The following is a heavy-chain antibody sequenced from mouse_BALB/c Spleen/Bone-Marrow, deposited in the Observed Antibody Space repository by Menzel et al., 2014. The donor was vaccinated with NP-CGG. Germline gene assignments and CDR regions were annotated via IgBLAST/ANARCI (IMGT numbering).Heavy chain of an antibody. D-gene: IGHD2-4*01. J-gene: IGHJ1*01. V-gene: IGHV3-8*02. CDR2: ISYSGST. CDR1: GDSITSGY. Sequence: VQLQQPGPSLVKPSQTLSLPCSVTGDSITSGYWNWIRKFPGNKLEYMGYISYSGSTYYNPSLKSRISITRDTSKNQYYLQLNSVTTEDTATYYCARIYYDSHWYFDVWGAGTTVTVSS. CDR3: ARIYYDSHWYFDV.